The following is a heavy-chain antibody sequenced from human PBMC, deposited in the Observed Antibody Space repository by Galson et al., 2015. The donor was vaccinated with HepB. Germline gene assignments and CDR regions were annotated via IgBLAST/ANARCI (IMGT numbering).Heavy chain of an antibody. Sequence: SVKVSCKASGYTFTGYPIHWVRQAPGQRLEWMGWINAGSGNTKYSQKLQGRLTITSDTSATTAYMELSSLRSEDTAVYSCARVTQWLGGIDYWGQGTLVTVSS. CDR2: INAGSGNT. V-gene: IGHV1-3*01. J-gene: IGHJ4*02. CDR3: ARVTQWLGGIDY. CDR1: GYTFTGYP. D-gene: IGHD6-19*01.